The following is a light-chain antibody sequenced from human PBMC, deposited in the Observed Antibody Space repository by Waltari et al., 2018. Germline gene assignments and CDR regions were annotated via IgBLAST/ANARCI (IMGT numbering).Light chain of an antibody. CDR1: QSVRSSY. CDR2: GAS. Sequence: ETVLTQSPGTLSLSPGERATLSCRASQSVRSSYLAWHQQKPGQAPRLLIYGASSRATGIPDRFSGSRSGTDFTLTISRLEPEDFAVYYCQQYVNTRLTFGPGTKVDIK. V-gene: IGKV3-20*01. J-gene: IGKJ3*01. CDR3: QQYVNTRLT.